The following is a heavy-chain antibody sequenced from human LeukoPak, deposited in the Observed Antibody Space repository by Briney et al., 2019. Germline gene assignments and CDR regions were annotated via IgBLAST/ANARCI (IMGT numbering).Heavy chain of an antibody. CDR2: ISKSDGST. J-gene: IGHJ4*02. Sequence: GGSLRLSCAASGFTFSSYAMTWVRQAPGKGLAWVSSISKSDGSTYYADSVKGRFTISRDNSKNTVYLHMDSLRVEDTAIYYCSRGALIPDFRGQGTLVTVSS. CDR1: GFTFSSYA. CDR3: SRGALIPDF. V-gene: IGHV3-23*01. D-gene: IGHD2-21*01.